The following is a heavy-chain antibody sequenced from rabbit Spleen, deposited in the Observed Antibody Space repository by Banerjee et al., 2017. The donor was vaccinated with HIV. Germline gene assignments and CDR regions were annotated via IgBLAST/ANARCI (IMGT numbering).Heavy chain of an antibody. CDR1: GIDFSSYA. Sequence: QEQLVESGGGLVQPGGSLKLSCKASGIDFSSYAMIWVRQAPGKGLEWIACIYGGYSGSTYYASWAKGRFTISKTSSTTVTLQMTSLTAADTATYFCARDLVDAIGWNFNLWGPGTLVTVS. J-gene: IGHJ4*01. V-gene: IGHV1S45*01. CDR2: IYGGYSGST. CDR3: ARDLVDAIGWNFNL. D-gene: IGHD6-1*01.